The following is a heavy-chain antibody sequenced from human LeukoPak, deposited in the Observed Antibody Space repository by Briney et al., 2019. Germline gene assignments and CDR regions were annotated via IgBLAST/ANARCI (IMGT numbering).Heavy chain of an antibody. V-gene: IGHV1-18*01. J-gene: IGHJ4*02. Sequence: ASVKVSCKASGYTFTNYGISWLRQAPGQGLEWMGWISAYNGNIRYAQNLQGRVTMTTDTSTSTAYMELRSLRSDDTAVYYCGRSFGNYYGSGTPPLYFVYWGQGTLVTVSS. D-gene: IGHD3-10*01. CDR3: GRSFGNYYGSGTPPLYFVY. CDR1: GYTFTNYG. CDR2: ISAYNGNI.